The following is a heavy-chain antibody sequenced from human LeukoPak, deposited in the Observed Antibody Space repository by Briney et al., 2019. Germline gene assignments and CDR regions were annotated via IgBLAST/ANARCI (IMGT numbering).Heavy chain of an antibody. J-gene: IGHJ6*02. CDR1: GFTFSSYS. CDR2: ISSSSSYI. CDR3: ARDWHYYYYYGMDV. Sequence: GGSLRLSCAASGFTFSSYSMNWVRQAPGKGLEWVSSISSSSSYIYYADSVKGRFTISRDNAKNSLYLQMNSLRAEDTAVYYCARDWHYYYYYGMDVWGQGTTVTVSS. V-gene: IGHV3-21*01.